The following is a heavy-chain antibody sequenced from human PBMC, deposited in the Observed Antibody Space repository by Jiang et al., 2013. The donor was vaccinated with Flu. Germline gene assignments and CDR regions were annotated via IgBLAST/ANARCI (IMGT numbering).Heavy chain of an antibody. Sequence: GSGLVKPSETLSLTCTVSGGSITTDDSYWVWIRQPPGKALEWIGSIYYSGGTYYNPSLKSRVTLLVDTSKNHFSLKLRFVTAADTAVYYCARAEKYSGFELPYFDFVGPGNPGPPSPQ. CDR3: ARAEKYSGFELPYFDF. CDR1: GGSITTDDSY. J-gene: IGHJ4*02. D-gene: IGHD5-12*01. CDR2: IYYSGGT. V-gene: IGHV4-39*07.